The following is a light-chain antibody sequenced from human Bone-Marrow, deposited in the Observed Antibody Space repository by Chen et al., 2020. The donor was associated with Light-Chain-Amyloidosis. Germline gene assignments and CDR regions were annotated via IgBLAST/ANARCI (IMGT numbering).Light chain of an antibody. CDR3: QSADSSDTYGV. CDR2: KDS. Sequence: YDLTQPPSVSVSPGQTARIPCSGDALPMQYTYWYQRKPGQAPVLVIFKDSERPSGIPERFPGSSSGTTVSLTISGVQEEDEADYYCQSADSSDTYGVFGGGTRLSGL. J-gene: IGLJ3*02. CDR1: ALPMQY. V-gene: IGLV3-25*03.